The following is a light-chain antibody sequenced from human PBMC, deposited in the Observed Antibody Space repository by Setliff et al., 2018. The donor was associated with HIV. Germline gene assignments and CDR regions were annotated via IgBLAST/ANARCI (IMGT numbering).Light chain of an antibody. CDR1: SSDVGRYNF. Sequence: QSALTQPRSVSGSPGQSVTIACTGTSSDVGRYNFVSWYQQHPGKAPKLMIYEVSKRPSGVPDRFSGSKSDNTASLTVSGLQAEDEADYYCSSYAGNNNYVIGTGTKVTGL. CDR2: EVS. J-gene: IGLJ1*01. CDR3: SSYAGNNNYV. V-gene: IGLV2-8*01.